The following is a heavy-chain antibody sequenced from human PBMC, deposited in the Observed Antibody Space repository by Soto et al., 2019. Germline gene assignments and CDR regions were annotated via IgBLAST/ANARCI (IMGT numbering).Heavy chain of an antibody. V-gene: IGHV1-2*02. Sequence: QLHLVQSGAVVKKPGASVTVSCSASGYPVTAYYMHWVRQAPGRGLEWMGGINPATGAAKYTQTSQGRVTMTRNTSTRTAFMNRSALTPKDPAFFSLARRGGVGVAGSAAFDMWGQGTVVTVSS. D-gene: IGHD3-3*01. CDR3: ARRGGVGVAGSAAFDM. CDR2: INPATGAA. J-gene: IGHJ3*02. CDR1: GYPVTAYY.